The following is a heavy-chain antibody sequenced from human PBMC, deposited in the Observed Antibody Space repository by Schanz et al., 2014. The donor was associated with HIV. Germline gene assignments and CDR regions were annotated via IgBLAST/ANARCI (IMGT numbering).Heavy chain of an antibody. CDR1: GFTFSIYS. J-gene: IGHJ3*02. CDR2: ISAGVGTA. Sequence: EVQLEESGGGLVKPGGSLRLSCAASGFTFSIYSMNWVRQAPGKGLEWVSTISAGVGTASYADSVKGRFTISRVNSKKMLFLQMNRLRAEDTAVYYCAIRTPMISFGAFDIWGRGTMVTVSS. CDR3: AIRTPMISFGAFDI. D-gene: IGHD3-16*01. V-gene: IGHV3-23*04.